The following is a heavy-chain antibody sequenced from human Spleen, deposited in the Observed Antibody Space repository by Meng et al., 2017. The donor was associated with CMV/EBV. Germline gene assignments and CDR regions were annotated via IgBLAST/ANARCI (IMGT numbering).Heavy chain of an antibody. CDR1: GFTFKTYY. J-gene: IGHJ4*02. D-gene: IGHD3-22*01. CDR3: AKETYYDSTFDY. V-gene: IGHV3-7*03. Sequence: GESLKISCAASGFTFKTYYMHWVRQAPGKGLEWVANIKEDGREKYYVDSVKGRFTISRDNSKNTLYLQMNSLRAEDTAVYCCAKETYYDSTFDYWGQGTLVTVSS. CDR2: IKEDGREK.